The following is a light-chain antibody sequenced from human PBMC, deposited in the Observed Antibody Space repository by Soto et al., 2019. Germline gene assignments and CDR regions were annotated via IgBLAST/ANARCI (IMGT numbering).Light chain of an antibody. J-gene: IGLJ1*01. V-gene: IGLV2-23*02. CDR2: DVT. CDR1: SSDVGSYNL. CDR3: CSYAGSQNYV. Sequence: VLTQPASVSGSPGQSITISCTGTSSDVGSYNLVSWYQQHPGKAPKLMIYDVTKRPSGVSDRFSGSKSDNTASLTISGLQVEDEADFYCCSYAGSQNYVFGTGTKVTVL.